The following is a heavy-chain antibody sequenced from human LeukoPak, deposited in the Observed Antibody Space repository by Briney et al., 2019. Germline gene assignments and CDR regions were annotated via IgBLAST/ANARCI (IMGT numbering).Heavy chain of an antibody. J-gene: IGHJ6*02. CDR2: IYYSGST. CDR1: GGSISSSSYY. Sequence: SETLSLTCTVSGGSISSSSYYWGWIRQPPGKGLEWIGSIYYSGSTTYNPSLKSRVTISVDTSKSQFSLKVRSLTAADTAVYYCARDRYSNSFYYYYAMDVWGQGTTVTVSS. V-gene: IGHV4-39*07. CDR3: ARDRYSNSFYYYYAMDV. D-gene: IGHD4-11*01.